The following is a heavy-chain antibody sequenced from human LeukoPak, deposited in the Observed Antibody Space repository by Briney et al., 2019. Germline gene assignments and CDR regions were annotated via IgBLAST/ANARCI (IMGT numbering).Heavy chain of an antibody. CDR3: ARVETTVTRSGI. D-gene: IGHD4-17*01. J-gene: IGHJ3*02. CDR1: GGSISSGGYF. CDR2: IYYSGST. V-gene: IGHV4-31*03. Sequence: SETLSLTCTVSGGSISSGGYFWSWIRQHPGKGLEWIGYIYYSGSTYYNPSLKSRVTISVDTSKNQFSLKLSSVTAADTAVYYCARVETTVTRSGIWGQGTMVTVSS.